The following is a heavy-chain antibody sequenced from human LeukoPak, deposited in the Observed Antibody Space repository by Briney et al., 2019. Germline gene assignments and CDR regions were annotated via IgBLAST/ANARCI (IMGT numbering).Heavy chain of an antibody. D-gene: IGHD3-10*01. J-gene: IGHJ4*02. CDR2: IYYSGST. CDR3: ARERPLVRGVIDY. CDR1: GGSISSYY. Sequence: SETLSLTCTVSGGSISSYYWSWIRQPPGKGLEWIGYIYYSGSTNYNPSLKSRVTISVDTSKNQFSLKLSSVTAADTGVYYCARERPLVRGVIDYWGQGTLVTVSS. V-gene: IGHV4-59*01.